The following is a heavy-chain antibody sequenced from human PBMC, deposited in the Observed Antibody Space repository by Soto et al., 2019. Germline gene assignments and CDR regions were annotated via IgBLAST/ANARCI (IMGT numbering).Heavy chain of an antibody. CDR3: VSPLLIDLRTY. J-gene: IGHJ4*02. CDR1: GFIFSDYG. CDR2: ITSTSNNI. V-gene: IGHV3-48*01. Sequence: EVQLVESGGGLVHPGGSLRLSCAASGFIFSDYGMNWARQAPGRGLEWLSHITSTSNNIYYADSVKGRFTISRDNAKNSLYLQMNSLRAEDTAVYYCVSPLLIDLRTYWGQGTLVTVSS. D-gene: IGHD3-22*01.